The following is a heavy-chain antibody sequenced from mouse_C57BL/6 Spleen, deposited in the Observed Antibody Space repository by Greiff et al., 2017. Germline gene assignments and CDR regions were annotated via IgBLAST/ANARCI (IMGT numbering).Heavy chain of an antibody. CDR2: INPNNGGT. CDR3: ARRGTTVVANFDY. CDR1: GYTFTDYN. V-gene: IGHV1-18*01. Sequence: EVKLLESGPELVKPGASVKIPCKASGYTFTDYNMDWVKQSHGKSLEWIGDINPNNGGTIYNQKFKDKATLTVDKSSSTAYMELRRRTSEDTAVYDCARRGTTVVANFDYWGQGTTLTVSS. J-gene: IGHJ2*01. D-gene: IGHD1-1*01.